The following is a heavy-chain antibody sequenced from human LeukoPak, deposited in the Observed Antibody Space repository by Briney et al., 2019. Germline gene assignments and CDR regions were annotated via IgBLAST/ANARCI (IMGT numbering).Heavy chain of an antibody. D-gene: IGHD3-16*01. V-gene: IGHV3-7*05. Sequence: PGGSLRLSCAASGFTFSDYWMTWVCQAPGKGLEWVANIKQDGSQIYYVGSVNGRFTISRDNAKSSLSLQMNTLRADDTAVYYCARVARFVTAWHGVWEYWGQGTLVTVSS. CDR1: GFTFSDYW. J-gene: IGHJ4*02. CDR3: ARVARFVTAWHGVWEY. CDR2: IKQDGSQI.